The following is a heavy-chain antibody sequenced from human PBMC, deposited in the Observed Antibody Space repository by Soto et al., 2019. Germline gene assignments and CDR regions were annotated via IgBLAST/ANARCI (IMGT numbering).Heavy chain of an antibody. D-gene: IGHD1-1*01. Sequence: EVQLVESGGGLIQPGGSLRLSCAASGFTVSNNYMSWVRQAPGKGLEWVSVIYSGGSTYYADSVKSRFTISRDNFKNTVYLQMNSLRAEDTAVYYCARDPNWNDAYYYGMDVWGQGTTVTVSS. CDR1: GFTVSNNY. J-gene: IGHJ6*02. CDR2: IYSGGST. CDR3: ARDPNWNDAYYYGMDV. V-gene: IGHV3-53*01.